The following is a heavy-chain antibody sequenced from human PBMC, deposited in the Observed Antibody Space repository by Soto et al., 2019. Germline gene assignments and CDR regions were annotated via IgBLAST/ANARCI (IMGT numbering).Heavy chain of an antibody. CDR3: ARETLSFGSALDV. J-gene: IGHJ6*02. CDR1: GFRFDDYN. CDR2: ITWNGGNT. D-gene: IGHD3-3*01. Sequence: PGGSLSLSCAASGFRFDDYNVHWVRQAPGKGLEWVSLITWNGGNTYYADSVKGRFTISRDGTTESVSLQMTSLKREDTGLYYCARETLSFGSALDVWGQGTMVTVSS. V-gene: IGHV3-43*01.